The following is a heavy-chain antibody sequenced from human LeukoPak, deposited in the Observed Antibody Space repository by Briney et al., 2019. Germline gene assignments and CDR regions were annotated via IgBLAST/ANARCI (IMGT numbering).Heavy chain of an antibody. CDR3: ARGLDCRSTSCYLDN. Sequence: GGSLRLSCAASGFTFAKYWMTWVRQAPGKGLEWVANIKQDGSEKFYVDSVKGRFTIPRDNAKNSLDLQINSLGAEDTAVYYCARGLDCRSTSCYLDNWGQGTLVTVSS. CDR2: IKQDGSEK. CDR1: GFTFAKYW. D-gene: IGHD2-2*01. J-gene: IGHJ4*02. V-gene: IGHV3-7*01.